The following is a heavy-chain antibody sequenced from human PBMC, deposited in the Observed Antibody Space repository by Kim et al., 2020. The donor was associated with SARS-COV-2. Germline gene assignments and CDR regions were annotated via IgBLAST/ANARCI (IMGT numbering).Heavy chain of an antibody. J-gene: IGHJ4*02. CDR2: GST. V-gene: IGHV4-39*01. D-gene: IGHD6-19*01. CDR3: AYIAVAGDY. Sequence: GSTYSNPSLKSRVTISVDTSKNQFSLKLSSVTAADTAVYYCAYIAVAGDYWGQGTLVTVSS.